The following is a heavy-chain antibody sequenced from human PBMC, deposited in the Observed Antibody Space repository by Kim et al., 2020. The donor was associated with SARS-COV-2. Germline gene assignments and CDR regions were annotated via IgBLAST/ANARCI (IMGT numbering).Heavy chain of an antibody. V-gene: IGHV3-30*02. Sequence: DSVKGRFTISRDNSKNTLYLQMNSLRPEDTAVYYCAKERDSSGYYSLFDYWGQGTLVTVSS. J-gene: IGHJ4*02. CDR3: AKERDSSGYYSLFDY. D-gene: IGHD3-22*01.